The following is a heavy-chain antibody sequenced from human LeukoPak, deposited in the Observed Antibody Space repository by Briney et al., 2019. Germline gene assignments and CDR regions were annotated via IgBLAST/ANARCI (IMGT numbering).Heavy chain of an antibody. V-gene: IGHV3-21*01. Sequence: PGGSLRDTCAASGFTFSSYSSNWVRQAPGKGLEWVSSISSSSSYIYYADSVKGQFTIPRDSAKNSLYLQMNSLRAEDTAVYYCAKSYYYDSSGYLLLSDYWAQGNLVTGSS. J-gene: IGHJ4*02. CDR1: GFTFSSYS. CDR2: ISSSSSYI. D-gene: IGHD3-22*01. CDR3: AKSYYYDSSGYLLLSDY.